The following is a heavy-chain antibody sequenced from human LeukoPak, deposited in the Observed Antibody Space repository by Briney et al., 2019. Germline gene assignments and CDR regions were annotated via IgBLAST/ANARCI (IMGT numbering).Heavy chain of an antibody. V-gene: IGHV1-46*01. D-gene: IGHD2-15*01. J-gene: IGHJ6*04. CDR1: GYTFTSYY. CDR3: ARAHCSSGSCLSDLYYMDA. Sequence: ASVKVSCKASGYTFTSYYMHWVRQAPGQGLEWMGIINPSGGSTSYAQKFQGRVTTTRDTSTSTVYMELSSLRSDDTAVYHCARAHCSSGSCLSDLYYMDAWGKGTTVTVSS. CDR2: INPSGGST.